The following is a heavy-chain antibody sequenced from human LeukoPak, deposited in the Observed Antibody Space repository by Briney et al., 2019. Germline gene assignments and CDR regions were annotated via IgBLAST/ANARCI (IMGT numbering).Heavy chain of an antibody. D-gene: IGHD1-1*01. J-gene: IGHJ4*02. CDR3: ARSPVLDRNDWSFAD. Sequence: GGSLRLSCAASGFTFSSYAMSWVRQAPGKGLEWVSAISGSGGSTYYADSVKGRFTISRDNSKNTLYLQMNSLRAEDTAVYFCARSPVLDRNDWSFADWGQGTLVTVSS. CDR2: ISGSGGST. CDR1: GFTFSSYA. V-gene: IGHV3-23*01.